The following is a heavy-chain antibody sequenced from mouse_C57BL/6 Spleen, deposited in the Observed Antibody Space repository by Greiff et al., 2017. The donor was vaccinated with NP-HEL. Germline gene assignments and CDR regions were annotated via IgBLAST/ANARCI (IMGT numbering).Heavy chain of an antibody. J-gene: IGHJ1*03. CDR1: GYTFTSYW. CDR2: IDPSDSYT. D-gene: IGHD1-1*01. V-gene: IGHV1-69*01. CDR3: ATKYYGSSYGWYFDV. Sequence: QVQLQQPGAELVMPGASVKLSCKASGYTFTSYWMHWVKQRPGQGLEWIGEIDPSDSYTNYNQKFKGKSTLTVDKSSSTAYMQLSSLTSEDSAVYYCATKYYGSSYGWYFDVWGTGTTVTVSS.